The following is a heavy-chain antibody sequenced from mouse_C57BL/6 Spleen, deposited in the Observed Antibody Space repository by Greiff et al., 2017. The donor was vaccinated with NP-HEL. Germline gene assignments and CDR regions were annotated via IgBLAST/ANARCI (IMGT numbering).Heavy chain of an antibody. CDR2: INPNNGGT. CDR1: GYTFTDYN. D-gene: IGHD2-14*01. CDR3: ARTSRNDEGYAMDY. Sequence: EVQLQQSGPELVKPGASVKIPCKASGYTFTDYNMDWVKQSHGKSLEWIGDINPNNGGTIYNQKFKGKATLTVDKSSSTAYMELRSLTSAATAFYYCARTSRNDEGYAMDYWGQGTSVTVSS. J-gene: IGHJ4*01. V-gene: IGHV1-18*01.